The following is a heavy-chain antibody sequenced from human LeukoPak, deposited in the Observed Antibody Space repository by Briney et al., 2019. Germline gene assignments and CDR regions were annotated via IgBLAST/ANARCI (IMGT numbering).Heavy chain of an antibody. CDR2: MNPNSGNT. CDR3: ARGRRAAAGRDY. D-gene: IGHD6-13*01. J-gene: IGHJ4*02. V-gene: IGHV1-8*01. Sequence: GASVKVSCKASGYTFTSYDINWVRQATGQGLEWMGWMNPNSGNTGYAQRFQGRVTMTRNTSISTAYMELSSLRSEDTAVYYCARGRRAAAGRDYWGQGTLVTVSS. CDR1: GYTFTSYD.